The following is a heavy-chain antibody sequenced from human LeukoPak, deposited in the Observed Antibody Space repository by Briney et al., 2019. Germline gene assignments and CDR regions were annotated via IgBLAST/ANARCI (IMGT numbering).Heavy chain of an antibody. V-gene: IGHV4-59*01. CDR1: GGSISSYY. Sequence: SETLSLTCTVSGGSISSYYWSWIRQPPGKGLEWIGYIYYSGSTNYNPSLKSRVTISVDTSKNQFSLKLSSVTAADTAVYYCARESGGNSASSSWGLHDAFDIWGQGTMVTVYS. J-gene: IGHJ3*02. D-gene: IGHD1-26*01. CDR2: IYYSGST. CDR3: ARESGGNSASSSWGLHDAFDI.